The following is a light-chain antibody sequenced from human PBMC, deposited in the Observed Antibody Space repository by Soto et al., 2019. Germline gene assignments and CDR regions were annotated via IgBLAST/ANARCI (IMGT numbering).Light chain of an antibody. Sequence: QSALTQPASVSGSPGQSITISCTGTSSDVGGYNYVSWHQHHPGKAPKLIIYDVSNRPSGVSNRFSGSKSGYTASLTISGLQPEDEADYYCTSHTGSSTLDVFGTGTKVTVL. CDR2: DVS. CDR3: TSHTGSSTLDV. V-gene: IGLV2-14*03. J-gene: IGLJ1*01. CDR1: SSDVGGYNY.